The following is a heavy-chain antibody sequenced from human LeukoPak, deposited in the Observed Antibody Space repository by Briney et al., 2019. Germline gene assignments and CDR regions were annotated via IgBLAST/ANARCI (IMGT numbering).Heavy chain of an antibody. V-gene: IGHV4-59*01. D-gene: IGHD1-26*01. J-gene: IGHJ4*02. CDR1: GGSISSYY. CDR2: IYYSGST. CDR3: ARDYSGSLDC. Sequence: SETLSLTCTVSGGSISSYYWSWIRQPPGKGLEWIGYIYYSGSTNYNPSLKSRVTISVDTSKNQFSLKLSSVTAADTAVYYCARDYSGSLDCWGQGTLVTVSS.